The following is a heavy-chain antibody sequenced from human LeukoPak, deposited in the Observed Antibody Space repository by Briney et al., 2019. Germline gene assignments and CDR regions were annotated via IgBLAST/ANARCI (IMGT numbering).Heavy chain of an antibody. CDR3: VRGGTYWTVS. V-gene: IGHV3-7*01. J-gene: IGHJ5*01. Sequence: GGSLRLSRAASGFVFSASYMSWVRKAPGKGLEWVATIKPDGSEKYHVDSVSGRFTITRDNTNDSLFLQMNSLRVDDTAVYYCVRGGTYWTVSWGQGTLVNVS. CDR2: IKPDGSEK. CDR1: GFVFSASY.